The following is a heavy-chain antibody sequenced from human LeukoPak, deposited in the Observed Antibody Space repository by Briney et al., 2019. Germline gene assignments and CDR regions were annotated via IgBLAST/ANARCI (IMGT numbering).Heavy chain of an antibody. CDR1: GGTFSSYA. CDR2: IIPIFGTA. J-gene: IGHJ4*02. V-gene: IGHV1-69*06. D-gene: IGHD1-7*01. Sequence: SVKVSCKASGGTFSSYAISWVRQAPGQGLEWMGGIIPIFGTANYAQKFQGRVTITADKSTSTAYMELSSLRSEDTAVYYCARDPGITGTTPRPDYYFDYWGQGTLVTVSS. CDR3: ARDPGITGTTPRPDYYFDY.